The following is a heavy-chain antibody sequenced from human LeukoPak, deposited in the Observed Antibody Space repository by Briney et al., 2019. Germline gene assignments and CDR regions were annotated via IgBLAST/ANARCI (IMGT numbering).Heavy chain of an antibody. V-gene: IGHV3-23*01. CDR3: ATDPRAMGPYFFDD. J-gene: IGHJ4*01. CDR2: ISSSGDAS. Sequence: PGGSLRLSCAGSGFTFNAYAMSWVRQSPGKGPEWVSMISSSGDASDYAESVKDRVSISRDNAKKTLYLQINDPRGDDTAIYYCATDPRAMGPYFFDDWGQGSLVIVSS. D-gene: IGHD3-16*01. CDR1: GFTFNAYA.